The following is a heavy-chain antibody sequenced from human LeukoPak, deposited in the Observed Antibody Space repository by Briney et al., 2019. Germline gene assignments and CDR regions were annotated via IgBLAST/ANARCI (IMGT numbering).Heavy chain of an antibody. D-gene: IGHD3-22*01. Sequence: AGGSLSLSCAASGFTFSSYRMNWVRQAPGKGLEWVSYISISSSYIYYADSVKGRFTISRDNAKNSLYLPMNNLRAEDTAVYYCARDRYYYDSSGYYYYYGMDVWGQGTTVTVSS. CDR1: GFTFSSYR. V-gene: IGHV3-21*01. J-gene: IGHJ6*02. CDR2: ISISSSYI. CDR3: ARDRYYYDSSGYYYYYGMDV.